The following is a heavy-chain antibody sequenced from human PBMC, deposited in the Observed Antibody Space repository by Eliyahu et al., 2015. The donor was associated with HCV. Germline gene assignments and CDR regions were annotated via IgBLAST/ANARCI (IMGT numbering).Heavy chain of an antibody. CDR2: IXWNXGTX. CDR1: AFNFXDYA. CDR3: GKASVAVGYYYPLDV. D-gene: IGHD6-19*01. V-gene: IGHV3-9*01. Sequence: EVQLVESGGGLVQPGGSLRLSXAASAFNFXDYAMYWVRQAPGKGLEWVXGIXWNXGTXAYAXSVKGRFXISRDNAKNSLYLQMNSLRPEDTALYYCGKASVAVGYYYPLDVWGPGTAVTVSS. J-gene: IGHJ6*02.